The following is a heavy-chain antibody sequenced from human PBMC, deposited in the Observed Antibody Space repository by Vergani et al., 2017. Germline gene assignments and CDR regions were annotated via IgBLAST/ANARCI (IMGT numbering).Heavy chain of an antibody. D-gene: IGHD6-19*01. CDR3: ARAKGWSYYYYYMDV. CDR2: IGTAGDT. CDR1: GFTFSSYD. Sequence: EVQLVESGGGLVQPGGSLRLSCAASGFTFSSYDMHWVRQATGKGLEWVSAIGTAGDTYYPGSVKGRFTISRENAKNSLYLQMNSLRAGDTAVYYCARAKGWSYYYYYMDVWGKGTTVTVSS. V-gene: IGHV3-13*01. J-gene: IGHJ6*03.